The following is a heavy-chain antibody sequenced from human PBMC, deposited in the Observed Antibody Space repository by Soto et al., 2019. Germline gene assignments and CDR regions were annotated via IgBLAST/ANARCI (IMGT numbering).Heavy chain of an antibody. D-gene: IGHD3-22*01. CDR1: GDSVASNSAA. CDR2: TYYRSKWYN. CDR3: ARATQSYYDTSGYYSYVH. J-gene: IGHJ4*02. Sequence: SQTLSLTCAISGDSVASNSAAWNWIRQSPSRGLEWLGRTYYRSKWYNDYAVSVKSRITINPDTSKNQFSLQMNNLRAEDTAFYFCARATQSYYDTSGYYSYVHWGQGAQVTVSS. V-gene: IGHV6-1*01.